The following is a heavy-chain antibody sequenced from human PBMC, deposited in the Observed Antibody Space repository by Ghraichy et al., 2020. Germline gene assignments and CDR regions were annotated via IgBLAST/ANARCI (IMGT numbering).Heavy chain of an antibody. V-gene: IGHV3-48*02. CDR2: ISSSSTI. D-gene: IGHD1-7*01. Sequence: GGSLRLSCAASGFTFSSYSMNWVRQAPGKGLEWVSYISSSSTIYYADSVKGRFTISRDNAKNSLYLQMNSLRDEDTAVYYCARDFAGITGTTVDKYYYYGMDVWGQGTTVTVSS. J-gene: IGHJ6*02. CDR1: GFTFSSYS. CDR3: ARDFAGITGTTVDKYYYYGMDV.